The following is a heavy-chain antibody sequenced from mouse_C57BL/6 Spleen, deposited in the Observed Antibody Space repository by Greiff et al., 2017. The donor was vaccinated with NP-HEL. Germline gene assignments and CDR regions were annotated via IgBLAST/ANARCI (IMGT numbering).Heavy chain of an antibody. CDR1: GYSITSGYY. D-gene: IGHD2-14*01. CDR2: ISYDGSN. J-gene: IGHJ2*01. CDR3: ALGFYFDY. V-gene: IGHV3-6*01. Sequence: EVQLVESGPGLVKPSQSLSLTCSVTGYSITSGYYWNWIRQFPGNKLEWMGYISYDGSNNYNPSLKNRISITRDTSKNQFFLKLNSVTTEDTATYYCALGFYFDYWGQGTTLTVSS.